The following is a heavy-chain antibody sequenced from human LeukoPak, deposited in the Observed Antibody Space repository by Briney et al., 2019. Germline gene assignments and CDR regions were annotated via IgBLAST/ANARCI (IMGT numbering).Heavy chain of an antibody. CDR1: GYTFTSYD. CDR2: MNPNSGNT. CDR3: ASGRGSYDILTGYYTNFDY. V-gene: IGHV1-8*01. Sequence: ASVKVSCKASGYTFTSYDINWVRQATGQGLEWMGWMNPNSGNTGYAQKFQTRVTITRNTPIRPAYLELSSLRSEDTAVYYCASGRGSYDILTGYYTNFDYWGQGTLVTVSS. D-gene: IGHD3-9*01. J-gene: IGHJ4*02.